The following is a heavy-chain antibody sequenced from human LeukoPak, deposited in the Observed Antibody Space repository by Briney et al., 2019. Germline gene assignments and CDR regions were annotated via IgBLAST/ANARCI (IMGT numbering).Heavy chain of an antibody. CDR3: TSAPYPEVDF. J-gene: IGHJ4*02. CDR2: IRTEANSYAT. V-gene: IGHV3-73*01. CDR1: GFTFSGPN. Sequence: GGSLRLSCAASGFTFSGPNIHWVRQASGKGLEWVGRIRTEANSYATAYAASVEGRFTISRDDSKNTAYLQMNSLKTEDTAMYYCTSAPYPEVDFWGQGTLVTVSS.